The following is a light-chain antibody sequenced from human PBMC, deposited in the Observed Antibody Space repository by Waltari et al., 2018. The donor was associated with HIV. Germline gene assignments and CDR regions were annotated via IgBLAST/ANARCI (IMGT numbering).Light chain of an antibody. V-gene: IGLV1-51*01. J-gene: IGLJ3*02. CDR2: DNN. CDR3: GTWDSRLSARV. Sequence: QSVLTQPPSVSAAPGQKVTIPCSGSSSNIGNNYVPWYQQLPGTAPKLLIYDNNKRPSGIPDRFSASKSGTSATLGITGLQTGDEADYYCGTWDSRLSARVFGGGTKLTVL. CDR1: SSNIGNNY.